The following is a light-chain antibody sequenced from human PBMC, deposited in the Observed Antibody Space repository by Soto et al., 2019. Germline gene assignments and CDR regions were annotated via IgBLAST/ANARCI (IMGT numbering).Light chain of an antibody. CDR1: QSVSNNY. CDR2: GAS. Sequence: EIVLTQSPDTLSLSPGERATLSCRASQSVSNNYLAWYQQKPGQAPRLLIYGASSRATGIPDRFSGSGSGTDFTLTISRLEPEDFAVYYCQQYGSSGTFGQGTRLEIK. J-gene: IGKJ5*01. CDR3: QQYGSSGT. V-gene: IGKV3-20*01.